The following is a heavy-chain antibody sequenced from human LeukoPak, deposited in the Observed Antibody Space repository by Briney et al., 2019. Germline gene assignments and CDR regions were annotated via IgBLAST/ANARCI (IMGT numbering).Heavy chain of an antibody. CDR2: INPNSGGA. D-gene: IGHD3-10*01. CDR3: ARVHGSGSYSVEYYFDY. Sequence: ASVKVTCTASGSTFTCYYMRWVRQAPGQGIDWMGWINPNSGGANYAQKLQGRVTLTRDKSIRTAYMERSRMSSEATAVYFIARVHGSGSYSVEYYFDYWGQGTLVTVSS. V-gene: IGHV1-2*02. J-gene: IGHJ4*02. CDR1: GSTFTCYY.